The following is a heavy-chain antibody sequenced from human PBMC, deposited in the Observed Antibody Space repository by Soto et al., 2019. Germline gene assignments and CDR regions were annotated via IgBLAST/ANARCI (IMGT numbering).Heavy chain of an antibody. CDR1: GTSISSYS. Sequence: WETLSLTCAVSGTSISSYSWGWIRQPPGKGLEYIGYLYYTGSTNYNPSLKSRVTMSVDTSKNQFSLKLSSVTAADTAVYYCAREIPLYYDFWSGHPLYYFDYWGQGTLVTVSS. D-gene: IGHD3-3*01. J-gene: IGHJ4*02. CDR3: AREIPLYYDFWSGHPLYYFDY. CDR2: LYYTGST. V-gene: IGHV4-59*12.